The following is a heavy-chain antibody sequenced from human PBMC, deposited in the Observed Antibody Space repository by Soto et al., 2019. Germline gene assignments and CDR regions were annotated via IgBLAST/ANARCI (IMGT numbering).Heavy chain of an antibody. V-gene: IGHV3-21*01. J-gene: IGHJ4*02. CDR2: ISSSSSYI. CDR3: ASLESDSYYFDY. D-gene: IGHD2-15*01. Sequence: EVQLVESGGGLVKPGGSLRLSCAASGFTFSSYSMNWVRQAPGKGLEWVSSISSSSSYIYYADSVKGRFTISRDNAKNSLYLQMNSLRAEDTAVYYCASLESDSYYFDYWGQGTLVTVSS. CDR1: GFTFSSYS.